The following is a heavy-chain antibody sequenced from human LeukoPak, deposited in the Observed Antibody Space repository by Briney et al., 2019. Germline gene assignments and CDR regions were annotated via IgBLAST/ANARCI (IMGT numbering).Heavy chain of an antibody. CDR1: GFTFTTYS. CDR3: ARVTVGATAGYFDY. J-gene: IGHJ4*02. CDR2: VSGGSGTI. D-gene: IGHD1-26*01. Sequence: GGSLRLSCAASGFTFTTYSMNWVRQAPGKGLEWISYVSGGSGTIYYADSVKGRFTISRDNAKNSLYLQLNSLTAEDTAVYYCARVTVGATAGYFDYWGQGTLVTVSS. V-gene: IGHV3-48*01.